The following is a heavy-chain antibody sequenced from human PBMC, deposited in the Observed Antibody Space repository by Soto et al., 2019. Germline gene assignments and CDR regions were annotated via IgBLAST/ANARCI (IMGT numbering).Heavy chain of an antibody. CDR2: IYYIVTT. J-gene: IGHJ3*02. V-gene: IGHV4-30-4*01. CDR3: ARWILLFPAFEI. Sequence: QVQLQESGPGLVKPSQTLSLTCTVSGGSISSGDYYWSWIRPPTGKGLEWIGYIYYIVTTYYNPSLKSRVTISLDTSKNQFSLKLSSVTAADPAVYDCARWILLFPAFEIWCQGTMDTVSS. CDR1: GGSISSGDYY. D-gene: IGHD3-10*01.